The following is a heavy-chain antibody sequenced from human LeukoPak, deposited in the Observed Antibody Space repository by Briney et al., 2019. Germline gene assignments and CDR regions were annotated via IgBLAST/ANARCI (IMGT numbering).Heavy chain of an antibody. CDR2: VSYDGSNK. Sequence: GGSLRLSCAASGFTFSSYGMHWVRQTPGKGLEWVAVVSYDGSNKYYADSVKGRFTISRDNARNSLYLQMNSLRAEDTAVYFCAREREQWHAFDIWGQGTMVTVSS. CDR3: AREREQWHAFDI. J-gene: IGHJ3*02. CDR1: GFTFSSYG. D-gene: IGHD6-19*01. V-gene: IGHV3-30*03.